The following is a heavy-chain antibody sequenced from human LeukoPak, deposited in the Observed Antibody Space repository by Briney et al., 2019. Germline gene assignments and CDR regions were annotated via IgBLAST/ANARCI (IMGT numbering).Heavy chain of an antibody. CDR1: GGSFSGYY. CDR3: ARESSFVGMDV. V-gene: IGHV4-59*01. J-gene: IGHJ6*02. D-gene: IGHD2-2*01. Sequence: PSETLSLTCAVYGGSFSGYYWSWIRQPPGKGLEWIGYIYYSGSTNYNPSLKSRVTISVDTSKNQFSLKLRSVTAADTAVYYCARESSFVGMDVWGQGTTVTVS. CDR2: IYYSGST.